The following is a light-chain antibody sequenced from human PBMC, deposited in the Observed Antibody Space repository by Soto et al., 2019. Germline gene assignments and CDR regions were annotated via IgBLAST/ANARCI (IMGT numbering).Light chain of an antibody. CDR3: QQSYSTPQNT. V-gene: IGKV1-39*01. CDR1: QSIGYY. J-gene: IGKJ2*01. Sequence: DIQMTQSPSSLSASVGDRVTITCRASQSIGYYLNWYQQKPGTAPKLLIYAASSLQSGVPSRFSGSGSGTDFTLTISSLQPEDFATYYCQQSYSTPQNTFGQGTKLKIK. CDR2: AAS.